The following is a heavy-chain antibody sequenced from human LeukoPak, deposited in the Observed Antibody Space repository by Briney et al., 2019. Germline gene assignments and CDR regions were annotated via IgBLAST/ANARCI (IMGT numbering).Heavy chain of an antibody. Sequence: SVKVSCKASGGTFSSSAISWVRQAPGQGLEWMGGIIPIFGTANYAQKFQGRVTITTDESTSTAYMELSSLRSEDTAVYYCASSRVNNYYYYYMDVWGKGTTVTVSS. CDR2: IIPIFGTA. CDR3: ASSRVNNYYYYYMDV. CDR1: GGTFSSSA. V-gene: IGHV1-69*05. J-gene: IGHJ6*03. D-gene: IGHD2/OR15-2a*01.